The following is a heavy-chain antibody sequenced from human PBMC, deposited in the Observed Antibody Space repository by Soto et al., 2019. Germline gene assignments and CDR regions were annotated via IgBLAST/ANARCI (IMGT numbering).Heavy chain of an antibody. CDR1: GYPVTAYY. J-gene: IGHJ3*02. CDR3: ARGGGVGVAGSAAFEM. V-gene: IGHV1-2*02. Sequence: QLHLVQSGAVVKKPGASVTVSCSASGYPVTAYYMHWVRQAPGRGLEWMGGINPATGAAKYTQTFRGRVPMTRETSTSTVFMELRGLTSGDTAVFYCARGGGVGVAGSAAFEMWGQGTLVTVSS. CDR2: INPATGAA. D-gene: IGHD3-3*01.